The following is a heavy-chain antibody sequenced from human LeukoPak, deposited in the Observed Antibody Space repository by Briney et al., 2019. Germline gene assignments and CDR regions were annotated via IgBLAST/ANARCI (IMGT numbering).Heavy chain of an antibody. J-gene: IGHJ4*02. CDR3: TTGGVVVVVAATLADY. Sequence: GGSLRLSCAVSGFTFSNAWMSWVRQAPGKGLEWVGRIKSKTDGGTTDYAAPVKGRFTISRDDSKNTLYLQMNSLKTEDTAVYYCTTGGVVVVVAATLADYWGQGTLVTVSS. CDR1: GFTFSNAW. D-gene: IGHD2-15*01. CDR2: IKSKTDGGTT. V-gene: IGHV3-15*01.